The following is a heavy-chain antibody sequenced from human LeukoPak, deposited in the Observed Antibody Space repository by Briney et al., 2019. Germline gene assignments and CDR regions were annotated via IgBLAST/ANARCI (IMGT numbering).Heavy chain of an antibody. CDR1: GYTFTAYY. CDR3: ARDSVTGDMDV. J-gene: IGHJ6*03. V-gene: IGHV1-2*06. CDR2: INPNSGGT. D-gene: IGHD2-21*02. Sequence: ASVKVSCKASGYTFTAYYIHWVRQAPGQGLEWMGRINPNSGGTNYARKFQGRVTMTRDTSISTAYMELSRLRSDDTAVYYCARDSVTGDMDVWGKGTTVTVSS.